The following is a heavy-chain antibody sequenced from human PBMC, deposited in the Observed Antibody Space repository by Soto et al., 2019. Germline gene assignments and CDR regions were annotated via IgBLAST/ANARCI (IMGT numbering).Heavy chain of an antibody. V-gene: IGHV3-23*01. CDR3: AKTSGYRYGSVFGIDA. Sequence: EVQVLESGGGLIQPGGSLRLSCVASGFNFNIYAMTWVRQTSGKGLEWVSVISGNGAEIHYADSVRGRFTISRDNSKNSVSLHMNGLTAEDTAIYYCAKTSGYRYGSVFGIDAWGQGTTVTVSS. CDR2: ISGNGAEI. CDR1: GFNFNIYA. D-gene: IGHD5-18*01. J-gene: IGHJ6*02.